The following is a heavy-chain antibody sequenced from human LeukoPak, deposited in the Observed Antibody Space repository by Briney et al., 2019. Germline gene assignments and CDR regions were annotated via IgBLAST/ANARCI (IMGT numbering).Heavy chain of an antibody. V-gene: IGHV3-11*01. D-gene: IGHD1-20*01. J-gene: IGHJ3*02. Sequence: PGGSLRLSCAASGFTFSDYYMSWIRQAPGKGLEWVSYISSSGSTIYYADSVKGRFTISRDNAKNSLYLQMNSLRAEDTALYYCARDSGITGTRRAFDIWGQGTMVTVSS. CDR3: ARDSGITGTRRAFDI. CDR1: GFTFSDYY. CDR2: ISSSGSTI.